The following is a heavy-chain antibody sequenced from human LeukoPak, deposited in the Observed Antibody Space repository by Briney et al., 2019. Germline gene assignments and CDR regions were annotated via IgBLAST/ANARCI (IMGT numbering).Heavy chain of an antibody. Sequence: SDTLSLTCTVSGGSISSYYWSWIRQPPGKGLEWIGYIYYSGSTNYNPSLKSRVTISVDTSKNQFSLKLTSVTAADTAVYYCARLGIGVVPSAMLGDYYFDYWGQGTLVTVSS. V-gene: IGHV4-59*08. D-gene: IGHD2-2*01. J-gene: IGHJ4*02. CDR1: GGSISSYY. CDR2: IYYSGST. CDR3: ARLGIGVVPSAMLGDYYFDY.